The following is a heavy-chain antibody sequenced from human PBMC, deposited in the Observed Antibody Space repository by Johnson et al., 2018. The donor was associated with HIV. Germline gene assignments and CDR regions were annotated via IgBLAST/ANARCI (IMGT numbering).Heavy chain of an antibody. D-gene: IGHD3-16*01. Sequence: QVQLVESGGGVVQPGRSLRLSCAASGFTFSYYGIHWVRQAPGKGLEWVAVIWYDGSNKYYADSVKGRFTISRDNSKNTLYLQMSSLRPEDTAVYYCAKFGRWRERWDAFDIWGQGTWVTFSP. J-gene: IGHJ3*02. CDR1: GFTFSYYG. V-gene: IGHV3-33*06. CDR3: AKFGRWRERWDAFDI. CDR2: IWYDGSNK.